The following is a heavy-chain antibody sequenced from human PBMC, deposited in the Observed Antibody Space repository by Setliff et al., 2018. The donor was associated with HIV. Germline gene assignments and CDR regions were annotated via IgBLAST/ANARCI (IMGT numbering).Heavy chain of an antibody. D-gene: IGHD2-21*01. CDR2: IYFSGST. J-gene: IGHJ4*02. V-gene: IGHV4-59*08. CDR1: GVSISSHY. CDR3: ARLKRDGTYFFDF. Sequence: SETLSLTCTVSGVSISSHYWSWIRQPPGKGLEWIGYIYFSGSTSYNPSLKSRVTISVETSKVQFSLKLNSVTVVDTAVYFCARLKRDGTYFFDFWGQGTLVTVSS.